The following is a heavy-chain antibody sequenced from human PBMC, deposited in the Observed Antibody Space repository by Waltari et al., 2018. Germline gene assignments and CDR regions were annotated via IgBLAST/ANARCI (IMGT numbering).Heavy chain of an antibody. Sequence: EVQLMESGGGLVKPGGSLRLSCAASGFTFSDAWMSWVRQAPGKGVEWVGRIKSKDDGGTRDYAAPVKGRFTISRDDSKNTLYLQMNSLKTEDTALYYCTTDAAIGYDLSFDFWGQGTPVTVSS. CDR1: GFTFSDAW. J-gene: IGHJ4*02. CDR2: IKSKDDGGTR. D-gene: IGHD5-12*01. V-gene: IGHV3-15*01. CDR3: TTDAAIGYDLSFDF.